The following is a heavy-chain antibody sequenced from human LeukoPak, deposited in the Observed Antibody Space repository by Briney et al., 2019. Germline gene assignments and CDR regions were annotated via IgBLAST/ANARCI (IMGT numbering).Heavy chain of an antibody. V-gene: IGHV3-53*01. CDR2: IYSGGST. CDR1: GFTVSTSY. CDR3: ARDRGRYYDSRGFYWGYYFDS. D-gene: IGHD3-22*01. J-gene: IGHJ4*02. Sequence: GSLRLSCAASGFTVSTSYVSWVRQAPGKGLEWVSVIYSGGSTYYADSVKGRFTISRDNSKDTLYLQMSSVRVDDTAVYYCARDRGRYYDSRGFYWGYYFDSWGQGILVTV.